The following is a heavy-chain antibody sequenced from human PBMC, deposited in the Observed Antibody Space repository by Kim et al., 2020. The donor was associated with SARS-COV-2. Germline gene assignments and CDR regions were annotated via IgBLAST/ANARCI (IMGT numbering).Heavy chain of an antibody. J-gene: IGHJ4*02. CDR3: ARVRSRGWDYFDY. D-gene: IGHD6-19*01. V-gene: IGHV3-21*01. Sequence: SAESVRGRFSLSRDYAKNSLYLQMNSLRAEDTAVSYCARVRSRGWDYFDYWGQGTLVTVSS.